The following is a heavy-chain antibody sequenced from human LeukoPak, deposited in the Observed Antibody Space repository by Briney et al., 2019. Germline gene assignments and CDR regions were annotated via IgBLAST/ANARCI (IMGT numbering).Heavy chain of an antibody. D-gene: IGHD3-22*01. V-gene: IGHV4-39*07. Sequence: SETLSLTCTVSGGSISSSSYYWGWIRQPPGKGLEWIGSIYYSGSTYYNPSLKSRVTISVDTSKNQFSLKLSSVTAADTAVYYCARGITYYYDSSGYYYYYYYYMDVWGKGTTVTISS. CDR2: IYYSGST. CDR1: GGSISSSSYY. J-gene: IGHJ6*03. CDR3: ARGITYYYDSSGYYYYYYYYMDV.